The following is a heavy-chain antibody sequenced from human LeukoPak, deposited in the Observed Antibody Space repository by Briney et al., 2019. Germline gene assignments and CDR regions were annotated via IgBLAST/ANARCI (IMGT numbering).Heavy chain of an antibody. Sequence: SETLSLTCTVSGGSISSSSYYWGWIRQPPGKGLEWIGSIYYSGSTYYNPSLRSRVTISVDTSKNQFSLKLTSVTAADTAVYYCARAYYDYIWGTYHDAFDIWGQGTVVSVSS. V-gene: IGHV4-39*07. CDR2: IYYSGST. CDR1: GGSISSSSYY. D-gene: IGHD3-16*02. CDR3: ARAYYDYIWGTYHDAFDI. J-gene: IGHJ3*02.